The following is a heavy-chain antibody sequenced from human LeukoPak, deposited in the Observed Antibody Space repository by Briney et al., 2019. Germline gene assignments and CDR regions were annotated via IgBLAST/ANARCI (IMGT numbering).Heavy chain of an antibody. J-gene: IGHJ6*03. CDR3: ARDVYCSSSSCYYYYYYMDV. Sequence: ASVKVSCKASGYTFTSYGISWVRQAPGQGLEWMGWISAYNGNTNYAQKLQGRVTMTTDTSTSTAYMELRSLRSDDTAVYYCARDVYCSSSSCYYYYYYMDVWGKGTTVTVSS. CDR1: GYTFTSYG. CDR2: ISAYNGNT. V-gene: IGHV1-18*01. D-gene: IGHD2-2*01.